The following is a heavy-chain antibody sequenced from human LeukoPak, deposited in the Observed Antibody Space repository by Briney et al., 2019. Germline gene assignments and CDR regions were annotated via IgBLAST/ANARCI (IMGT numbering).Heavy chain of an antibody. CDR3: AAHDYQTPGSY. J-gene: IGHJ4*02. CDR1: GYTFTSYY. D-gene: IGHD4-11*01. Sequence: PVASVKVSCTASGYTFTSYYMHWVRQAPGQGLEWMGIINPSGGSTSYAQKFQGRVTMTRDTSTSTVYMELSSLRSEDTAVYYCAAHDYQTPGSYWGQGTLVTVSS. V-gene: IGHV1-46*01. CDR2: INPSGGST.